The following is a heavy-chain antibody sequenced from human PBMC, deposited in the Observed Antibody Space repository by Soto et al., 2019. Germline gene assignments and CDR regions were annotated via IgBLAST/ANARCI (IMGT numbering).Heavy chain of an antibody. J-gene: IGHJ4*02. V-gene: IGHV1-18*01. D-gene: IGHD3-22*01. CDR3: ARAGQYHDSSGYAN. CDR2: ISAYNGNT. CDR1: GYSFATSG. Sequence: QVKLVQSGTEVKQPGASMKVSCKASGYSFATSGISWVRQAPGQGLEWMGWISAYNGNTNYDQKLQDRVTMTTDTSTSTAYLELRNLRSDDTAVYYCARAGQYHDSSGYANWGQGTLVTVSS.